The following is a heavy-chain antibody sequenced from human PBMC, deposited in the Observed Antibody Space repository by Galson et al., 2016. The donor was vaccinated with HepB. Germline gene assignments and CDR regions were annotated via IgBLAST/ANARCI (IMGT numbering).Heavy chain of an antibody. CDR1: GYTFRSHG. CDR3: ARDRTSCNGDWSCDHSGVDV. CDR2: ISTYNGDT. D-gene: IGHD2-21*01. J-gene: IGHJ6*02. Sequence: SVKVSCKASGYTFRSHGITWVRQAPGQGLEWMGRISTYNGDTHYAEEFEGRITMTTDKFNATVNMDLRSLRSDDTAIYYCARDRTSCNGDWSCDHSGVDVWGQGTTVIVSS. V-gene: IGHV1-18*01.